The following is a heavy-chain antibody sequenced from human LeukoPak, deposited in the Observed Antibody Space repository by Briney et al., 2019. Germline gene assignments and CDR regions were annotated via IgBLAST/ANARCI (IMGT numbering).Heavy chain of an antibody. V-gene: IGHV3-30-3*01. CDR1: GFTFSSYA. CDR3: ARDHYDFWSCYWHLYYYYGMDV. Sequence: PGGSLRLSCAASGFTFSSYAMHGVRQAPGKGLEWVAVISHDGSNKYYADSVKRRCTISSDNSKKPLYLQMNSLRAEDTAVYYCARDHYDFWSCYWHLYYYYGMDVWGQGTTVTVSS. CDR2: ISHDGSNK. D-gene: IGHD3-3*01. J-gene: IGHJ6*02.